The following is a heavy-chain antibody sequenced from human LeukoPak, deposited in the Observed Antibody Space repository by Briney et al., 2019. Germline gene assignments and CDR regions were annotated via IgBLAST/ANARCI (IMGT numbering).Heavy chain of an antibody. V-gene: IGHV3-30-3*01. J-gene: IGHJ4*02. D-gene: IGHD6-19*01. CDR2: ISYDGSNK. CDR3: ARVSSGWYYDY. Sequence: GGSLRLSCAVSGFTFSSYWMSWVRQAPGKGLEWVAVISYDGSNKYYADSVKGRFTISRDNSKNTLYLQMNSLRAEDTAVYYCARVSSGWYYDYWGQGTLVTVSS. CDR1: GFTFSSYW.